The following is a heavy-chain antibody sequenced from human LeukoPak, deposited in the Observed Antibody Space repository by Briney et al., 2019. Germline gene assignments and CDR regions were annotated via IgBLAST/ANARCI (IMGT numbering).Heavy chain of an antibody. CDR2: IKQDGTEK. CDR3: AREGDPARFLEWLGTPSYFDY. V-gene: IGHV3-7*01. Sequence: PGGSLRLSCVASAFTFSNYWMTWVRQAPGKGLEWVANIKQDGTEKYYVDSVKGRFTISRDNAKNSLYLQMNSLRVGDTAVYYCAREGDPARFLEWLGTPSYFDYWGQGTLVTVSS. D-gene: IGHD3-3*01. J-gene: IGHJ4*02. CDR1: AFTFSNYW.